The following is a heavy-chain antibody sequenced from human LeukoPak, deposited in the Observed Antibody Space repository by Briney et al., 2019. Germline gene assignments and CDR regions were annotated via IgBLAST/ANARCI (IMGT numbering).Heavy chain of an antibody. CDR1: GGSISSSSYY. CDR3: ARRWSSGPTHFDY. V-gene: IGHV4-39*01. J-gene: IGHJ4*02. CDR2: MYYSGSS. D-gene: IGHD6-19*01. Sequence: PSETLSLTCTVSGGSISSSSYYWGWIRQPPGKGLEWIGSMYYSGSSDYNPSLKSRVTMSVDTSKKQFSLKLSSLTAADTAVYYCARRWSSGPTHFDYWGQGTLVTVSS.